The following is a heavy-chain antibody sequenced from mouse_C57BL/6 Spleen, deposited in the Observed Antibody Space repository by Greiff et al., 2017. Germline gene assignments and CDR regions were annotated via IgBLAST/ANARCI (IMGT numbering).Heavy chain of an antibody. CDR3: TTFMATGAY. CDR1: GFNIKDDY. Sequence: VQLQQSGAELVRPGASVKLSCTASGFNIKDDYMHWVKQRPEQGLEWIGWIDPENGDTEYASKLQGKATITADTSSNTAYLQLSSLTSEDTAVYYCTTFMATGAYWGQGTLVTVSA. V-gene: IGHV14-4*01. D-gene: IGHD1-1*01. J-gene: IGHJ3*01. CDR2: IDPENGDT.